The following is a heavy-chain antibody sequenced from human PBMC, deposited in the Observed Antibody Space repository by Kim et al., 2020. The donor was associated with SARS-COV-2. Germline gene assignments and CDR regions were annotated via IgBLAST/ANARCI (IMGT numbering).Heavy chain of an antibody. J-gene: IGHJ4*01. CDR1: GFTFSNYW. Sequence: GGSLRLSCAASGFTFSNYWMSWVRQAPGKGLEWVANIKEDGNEENYVDSVKGRFTISRDTAKNSLYLQMNSLRAEDTAVYYCARLLIARGATSYRPGDY. CDR3: ARLLIARGATSYRPGDY. V-gene: IGHV3-7*01. D-gene: IGHD1-26*01. CDR2: IKEDGNEE.